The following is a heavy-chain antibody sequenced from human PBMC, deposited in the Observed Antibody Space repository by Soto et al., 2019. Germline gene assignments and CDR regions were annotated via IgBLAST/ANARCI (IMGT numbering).Heavy chain of an antibody. CDR1: GGTFSSYA. D-gene: IGHD3-10*01. J-gene: IGHJ4*02. CDR3: ARGLHATSGSYYFDS. Sequence: QEQLVQSGTEMRKPGSSVNVSCRASGGTFSSYALGWVRQAPGQGLEWMGGIIPVFGTSYTAQKVPGRVTITAVESSGTAYMELSSLRVEDTAGYFCARGLHATSGSYYFDSCGQGTLVTVSS. V-gene: IGHV1-69*01. CDR2: IIPVFGTS.